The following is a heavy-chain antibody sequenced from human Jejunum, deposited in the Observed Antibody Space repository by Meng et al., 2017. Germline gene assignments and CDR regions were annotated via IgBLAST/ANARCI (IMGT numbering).Heavy chain of an antibody. V-gene: IGHV6-1*01. D-gene: IGHD1-26*01. CDR1: GDSFSSNSAG. J-gene: IGHJ4*02. CDR3: AGGGLVRSTRGYFDY. CDR2: TYYRSKWYI. Sequence: HLQHSGTGLVTPSQTLPLTCAISGDSFSSNSAGWNWIRQSPSRGLEWLGRTYYRSKWYIDYAVSVKSRITNNPDTSKSQFSLHLNSVTPEDTAVYYCAGGGLVRSTRGYFDYWGQGTLVTVSS.